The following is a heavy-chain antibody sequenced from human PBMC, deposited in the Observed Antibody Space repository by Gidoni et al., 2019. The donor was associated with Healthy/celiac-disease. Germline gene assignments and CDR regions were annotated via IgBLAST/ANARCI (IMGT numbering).Heavy chain of an antibody. D-gene: IGHD6-19*01. J-gene: IGHJ4*02. CDR1: GVSIRSSSYY. CDR3: PIAVAGNFDY. Sequence: QLQLQESGPGLVKPSETLSLTCTVSGVSIRSSSYYWGWSRQPPGKGLEWIGCIYFSGSTYYNPSLKRRVTISVDTSKNQFSLKLSSVTAADTAVYYCPIAVAGNFDYWGQGTLVTVSS. CDR2: IYFSGST. V-gene: IGHV4-39*01.